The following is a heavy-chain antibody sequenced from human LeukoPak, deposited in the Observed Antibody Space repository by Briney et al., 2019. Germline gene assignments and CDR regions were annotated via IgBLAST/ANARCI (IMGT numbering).Heavy chain of an antibody. V-gene: IGHV3-30-3*01. D-gene: IGHD2-15*01. J-gene: IGHJ4*02. CDR2: ISYDGSNK. CDR3: ASDTHRTGRGIDY. Sequence: GRSLRLSCAASGFTFSSYGMHWVRQAPGKGLEWVAVISYDGSNKYYADSVKGRFTISRDNSKNTLYLQMNSLRAEDTAVYYCASDTHRTGRGIDYWGQGTLVTVSS. CDR1: GFTFSSYG.